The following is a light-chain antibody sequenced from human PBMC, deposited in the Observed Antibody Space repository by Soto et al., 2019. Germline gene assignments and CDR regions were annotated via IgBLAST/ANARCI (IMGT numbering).Light chain of an antibody. CDR3: ASLTTTSFV. Sequence: SALAQPASVSGSSGQSITISCTGTSSDVGAYNFVSWYQHHPDKAPKLMISEVSNRPSGVSDRFSGSKSGNTASLTISGLQAEDEADYYCASLTTTSFVFGTGTKVTVL. CDR1: SSDVGAYNF. CDR2: EVS. V-gene: IGLV2-14*01. J-gene: IGLJ1*01.